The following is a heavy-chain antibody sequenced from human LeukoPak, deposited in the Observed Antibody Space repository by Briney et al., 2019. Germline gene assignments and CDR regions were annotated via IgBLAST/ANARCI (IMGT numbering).Heavy chain of an antibody. CDR1: GFTFSSYS. V-gene: IGHV3-48*01. Sequence: GGSLRLSCAASGFTFSSYSMDWVRQVPGKGLEWVSYISSSSSTIYYADSVKGRFTISRDNAQNSLYLQMNSLRAEDTAIYYCARGFFDWLSDVWGQGTTVIVSS. CDR2: ISSSSSTI. J-gene: IGHJ6*02. CDR3: ARGFFDWLSDV. D-gene: IGHD3-9*01.